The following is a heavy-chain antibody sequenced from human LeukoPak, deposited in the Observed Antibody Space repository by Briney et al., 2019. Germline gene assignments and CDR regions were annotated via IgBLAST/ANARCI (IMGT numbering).Heavy chain of an antibody. CDR1: GFTFSTYT. V-gene: IGHV3-21*01. Sequence: GGSLRLSCAASGFTFSTYTMNWVRQAPGKGLEWVSSISSSSSYMYYVDSVKGRFTISRDNSKNTLYLQMNSLRAEDTAVYYCARGPSGYHNTGGQGTLVTVSS. CDR3: ARGPSGYHNT. CDR2: ISSSSSYM. J-gene: IGHJ4*02. D-gene: IGHD5-12*01.